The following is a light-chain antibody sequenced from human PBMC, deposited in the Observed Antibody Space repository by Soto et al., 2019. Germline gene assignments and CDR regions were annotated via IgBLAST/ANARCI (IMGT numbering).Light chain of an antibody. J-gene: IGKJ1*01. V-gene: IGKV1-39*01. CDR3: QQIYSAPRT. CDR1: QTISSY. CDR2: AAS. Sequence: DIQMTQTPSTLSASVGDRVTITCRASQTISSYLTWYQQKPGKAPNLLIYAASTLQRGVPSRFSGSGSGTDFTLTISSLQPEDVAPYYCQQIYSAPRTFGQGTKVDI.